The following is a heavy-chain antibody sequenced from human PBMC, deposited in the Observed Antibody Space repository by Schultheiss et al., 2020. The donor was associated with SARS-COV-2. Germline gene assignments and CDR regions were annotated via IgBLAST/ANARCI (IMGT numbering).Heavy chain of an antibody. CDR3: ARGYCSSTSCYYYYYYMDV. V-gene: IGHV3-66*02. CDR1: GFTFSSYS. Sequence: GGSLRLSCAASGFTFSSYSMSWVRQAPGKGLEWVSVIYSGGSTYYADSVKGRFTISRDNSKNTLYLQMNSLRAEDTAVYYCARGYCSSTSCYYYYYYMDVWGKGTTVTVSS. CDR2: IYSGGST. J-gene: IGHJ6*03. D-gene: IGHD2-2*01.